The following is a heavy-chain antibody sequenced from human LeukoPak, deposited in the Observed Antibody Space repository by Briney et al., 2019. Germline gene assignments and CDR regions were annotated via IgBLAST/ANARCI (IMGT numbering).Heavy chain of an antibody. CDR2: IDSSGNTI. D-gene: IGHD1-26*01. V-gene: IGHV3-11*01. J-gene: IGHJ4*02. CDR1: GFTFSDYY. Sequence: GGSLRLSCAASGFTFSDYYMSWIRQAPGKGLEWLSYIDSSGNTIYYADSVKGRFSISRDNARTSLYLQMNSLRAEDTAMYYCATRTGYSGSFFSPLDYWGQGTLVTVSS. CDR3: ATRTGYSGSFFSPLDY.